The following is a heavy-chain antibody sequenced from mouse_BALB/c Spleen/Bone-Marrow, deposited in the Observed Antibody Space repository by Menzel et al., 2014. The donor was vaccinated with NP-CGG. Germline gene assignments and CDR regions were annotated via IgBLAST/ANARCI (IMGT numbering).Heavy chain of an antibody. CDR2: IWGDGST. J-gene: IGHJ4*01. D-gene: IGHD4-1*01. CDR3: ARTLGHYAMDY. V-gene: IGHV2-6-7*01. Sequence: QVQLKQSGPGLVAPSQSLSITCTVSGFSLTGYGLNWVRQPPGKGLEWLGMIWGDGSTDYNSALKSRLSISKDNSKSQVFLKMNSLQTDDTARYYCARTLGHYAMDYWGQGTSVTVSS. CDR1: GFSLTGYG.